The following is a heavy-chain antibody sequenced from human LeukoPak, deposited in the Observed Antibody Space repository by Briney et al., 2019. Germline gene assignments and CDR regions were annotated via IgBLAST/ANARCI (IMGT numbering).Heavy chain of an antibody. CDR2: INHSGST. J-gene: IGHJ4*02. CDR3: ATKPIAVARY. D-gene: IGHD6-19*01. V-gene: IGHV4-34*01. CDR1: GGSFSGYY. Sequence: SETLSLTCAVYGGSFSGYYWSWIRQPPGKGLEWIGEINHSGSTNYNPSLTSRVTISVDTSKNQFSLKLSSVTAADTAVYYCATKPIAVARYWGQGTLVTVSS.